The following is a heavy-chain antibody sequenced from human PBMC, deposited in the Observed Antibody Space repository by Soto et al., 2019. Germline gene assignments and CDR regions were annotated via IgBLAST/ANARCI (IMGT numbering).Heavy chain of an antibody. CDR3: VRRPKAPVHRGGSSWYFDR. D-gene: IGHD3-16*02. J-gene: IGHJ2*01. CDR2: VSSNGDA. CDR1: GGSINSPTSS. Sequence: QVQLQESGPGLVKPSETLSLTCAVSGGSINSPTSSWGWIRQSPGKGLDWLGTVSSNGDAYYNPAFESRVTISVDTSKSQFSLNLNSVTAADTAFYCCVRRPKAPVHRGGSSWYFDRWGRGTLVTVSS. V-gene: IGHV4-39*01.